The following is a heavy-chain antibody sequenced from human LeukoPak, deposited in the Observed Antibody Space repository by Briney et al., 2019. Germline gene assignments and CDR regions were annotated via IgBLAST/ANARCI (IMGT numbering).Heavy chain of an antibody. CDR2: TRYRSTWKA. Sequence: SQTLSLICTISGDSDSSKSVFWSWMTQSPSRGLEDLGRTRYRSTWKAIYSLSVEGRITINADTSRNEVSLRLRSVTREDTALYYCVRDYNWAFYYWGQGNLVTVSS. J-gene: IGHJ4*02. CDR1: GDSDSSKSVF. V-gene: IGHV6-1*01. CDR3: VRDYNWAFYY. D-gene: IGHD1-20*01.